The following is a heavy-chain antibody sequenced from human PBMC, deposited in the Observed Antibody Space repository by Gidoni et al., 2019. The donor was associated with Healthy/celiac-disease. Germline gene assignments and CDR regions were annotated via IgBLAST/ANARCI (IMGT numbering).Heavy chain of an antibody. J-gene: IGHJ4*02. CDR1: GGSISSYY. CDR2: IYYSGST. Sequence: QVQLQESGPGLVKPSETLSLTCTVSGGSISSYYWSWIRQPPGKGLEWIGYIYYSGSTNYNPPLKSRVTISVDTSKNQFSLKLSSVTAADTAVYYCARVESSGWTHWGQGTLVTVSS. D-gene: IGHD6-19*01. V-gene: IGHV4-59*01. CDR3: ARVESSGWTH.